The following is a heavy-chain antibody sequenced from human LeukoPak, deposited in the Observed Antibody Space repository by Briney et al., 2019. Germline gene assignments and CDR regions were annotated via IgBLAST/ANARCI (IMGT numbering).Heavy chain of an antibody. Sequence: SETLSLTCTVSGGSISSYYWSWIRQPAGKGLEWIGRIYTSGSTNYNPSLKSRVTMSVDTSKNQFSLKLSSVTAADTAVYYCARESQGGLRYFDWHFDYWGQGTLVTVSS. CDR3: ARESQGGLRYFDWHFDY. J-gene: IGHJ4*02. CDR2: IYTSGST. V-gene: IGHV4-4*07. CDR1: GGSISSYY. D-gene: IGHD3-9*01.